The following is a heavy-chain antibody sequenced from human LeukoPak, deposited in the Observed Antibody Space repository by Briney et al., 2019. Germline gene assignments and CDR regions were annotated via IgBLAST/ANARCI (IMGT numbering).Heavy chain of an antibody. J-gene: IGHJ5*02. D-gene: IGHD5-12*01. V-gene: IGHV1-2*02. Sequence: ASVKVSCKASGYIFTGFYIHWVRQAPGQGLEWMGWINPNSGGTNYAQKFQGRVTMTRDTSISTAYMELSRLRSDDTAVYYCARSLATIGVPFGPWGQGTLVTVSS. CDR2: INPNSGGT. CDR3: ARSLATIGVPFGP. CDR1: GYIFTGFY.